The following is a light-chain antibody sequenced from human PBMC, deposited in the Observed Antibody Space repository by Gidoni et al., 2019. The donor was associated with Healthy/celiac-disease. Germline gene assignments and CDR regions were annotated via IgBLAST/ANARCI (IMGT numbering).Light chain of an antibody. CDR3: QQRSNWLT. J-gene: IGKJ4*01. Sequence: EIVLTQSPATLSLSPGERATLSCRASQSVRSYLAWYQQKPGQAPRLLIYDASNRATGIPARFSGSGSGTVFTLTISSLEPEDFAVYYCQQRSNWLTFGGGTKVEIK. V-gene: IGKV3-11*01. CDR1: QSVRSY. CDR2: DAS.